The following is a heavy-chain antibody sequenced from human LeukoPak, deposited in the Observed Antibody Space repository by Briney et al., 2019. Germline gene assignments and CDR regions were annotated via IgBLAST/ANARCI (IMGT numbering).Heavy chain of an antibody. V-gene: IGHV3-48*03. CDR2: ISSSSSTI. D-gene: IGHD5-12*01. Sequence: PGGSLRHSRAPSGFHHKWYELNGVRQAPRRGLAGVSYISSSSSTIYYAASVKGRFTISRDNAKNSLYLQMNSLMAEDTAVYYCARASDSGYDRSFQWYYWGQGTLVTVSS. CDR1: GFHHKWYE. CDR3: ARASDSGYDRSFQWYY. J-gene: IGHJ4*02.